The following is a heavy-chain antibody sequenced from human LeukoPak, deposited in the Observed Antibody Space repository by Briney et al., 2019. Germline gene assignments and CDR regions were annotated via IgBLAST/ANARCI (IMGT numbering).Heavy chain of an antibody. J-gene: IGHJ4*02. CDR3: ARVLARYGDLDY. Sequence: GASVKVSCEASGYTFSDYYIHWVRQAPGQGLEWMGWVNPNCGDTNYTQKCQGRDTMIRDTSISTDYMEVSRLTSDDTAVYYCARVLARYGDLDYWGQGILVTVSS. D-gene: IGHD4-17*01. CDR2: VNPNCGDT. CDR1: GYTFSDYY. V-gene: IGHV1-2*02.